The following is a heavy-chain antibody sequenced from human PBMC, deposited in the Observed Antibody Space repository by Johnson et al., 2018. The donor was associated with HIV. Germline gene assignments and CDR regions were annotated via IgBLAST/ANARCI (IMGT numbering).Heavy chain of an antibody. J-gene: IGHJ3*02. V-gene: IGHV3-30*18. CDR1: GFTFSSYG. D-gene: IGHD1-26*01. Sequence: QVLLVESGGGVVQPGRSLRLSCAASGFTFSSYGMHWVRQAPGKGLEWVAVISYDGSNKYYADSVKGRFTISRDNSKNTLYLQMNSLRAEDTAVYYCAKTYSGCNRDAFDIWGQGTMVTVSS. CDR3: AKTYSGCNRDAFDI. CDR2: ISYDGSNK.